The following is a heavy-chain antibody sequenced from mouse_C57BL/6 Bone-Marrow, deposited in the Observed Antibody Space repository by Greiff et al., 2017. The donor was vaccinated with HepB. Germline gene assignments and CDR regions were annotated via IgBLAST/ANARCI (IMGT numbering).Heavy chain of an antibody. CDR3: ARWSYYYGSSYWYFDV. Sequence: QVTLKVCGPGILQPSQTLSLTCSFSGFSLSTFGMGVGWIRQPSGKGLEWLAHIWWDDDKYYNPALKSRLTISKDTSKNQVFLKIANVDTADTATYYCARWSYYYGSSYWYFDVWGTGTTVTVSS. CDR1: GFSLSTFGMG. CDR2: IWWDDDK. J-gene: IGHJ1*03. D-gene: IGHD1-1*01. V-gene: IGHV8-8*01.